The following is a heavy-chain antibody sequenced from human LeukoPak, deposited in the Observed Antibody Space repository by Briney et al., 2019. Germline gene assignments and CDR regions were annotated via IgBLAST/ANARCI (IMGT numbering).Heavy chain of an antibody. CDR3: ARGDGVVISWGAFDI. J-gene: IGHJ3*02. CDR2: ISAYNGNT. Sequence: ASVKVSCKASGYTLISYGISWVRQAPGQGLEWMGWISAYNGNTNYAQKLQGRVTMTTDTSTSTAYMELRSLRSDDTAVYYCARGDGVVISWGAFDIWGQGTMVTVSS. V-gene: IGHV1-18*01. D-gene: IGHD3-3*01. CDR1: GYTLISYG.